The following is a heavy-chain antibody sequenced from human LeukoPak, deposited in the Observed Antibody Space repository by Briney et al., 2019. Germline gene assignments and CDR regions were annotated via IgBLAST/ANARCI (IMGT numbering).Heavy chain of an antibody. Sequence: SETLSLTCAVYGGSFSGYYWSWIRQPPGKGLEWIGNIYYSGSTYYSPSLKSRVTISVDTSKNQFSLKLSSVTAADTAVYYCARYSSSWYDAFDIWGQGTMVTVSS. V-gene: IGHV4-34*01. CDR3: ARYSSSWYDAFDI. J-gene: IGHJ3*02. CDR2: IYYSGST. CDR1: GGSFSGYY. D-gene: IGHD6-13*01.